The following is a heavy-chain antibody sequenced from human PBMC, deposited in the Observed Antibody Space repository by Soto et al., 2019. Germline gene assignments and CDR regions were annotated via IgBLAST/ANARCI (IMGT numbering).Heavy chain of an antibody. CDR1: GFTFSSYA. D-gene: IGHD5-18*01. Sequence: PGGSLRLSCAASGFTFSSYAMHWVRQAPGKGLEWVAVISYDGSNKYYADSVKGRFTISRDNSKNTLYLQMNSLRAEDTAVYYCARDGVQLWPAHSHFDYWGQGTLVTVSS. CDR2: ISYDGSNK. J-gene: IGHJ4*02. V-gene: IGHV3-30-3*01. CDR3: ARDGVQLWPAHSHFDY.